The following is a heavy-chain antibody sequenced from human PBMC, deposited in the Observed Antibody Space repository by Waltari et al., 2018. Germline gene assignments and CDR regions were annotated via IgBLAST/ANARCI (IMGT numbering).Heavy chain of an antibody. J-gene: IGHJ4*01. CDR2: IYYIGSS. CDR3: ARDPVDSPFVY. CDR1: GGSISSGGDY. V-gene: IGHV4-31*03. D-gene: IGHD5-12*01. Sequence: QVQLQESGPGLVKPSQTLSLTCTVSGGSISSGGDYWSWIRPHPGKGLEWSGYIYYIGSSYYHPSLKSRVTISVDTSKNQFSLKLSSVTSADTALYYCARDPVDSPFVYWGHRPLVTVSS.